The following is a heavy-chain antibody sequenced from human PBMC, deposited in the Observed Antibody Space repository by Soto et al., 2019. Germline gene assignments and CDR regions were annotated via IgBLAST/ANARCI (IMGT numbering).Heavy chain of an antibody. Sequence: QVQLQESGPGLVKPSQTLSLTCTVSGASISGDGYSWSWIRQQPGKGLQWIGYIYYSGSTYYTPSLKGRLTVSADTSKNQFSIELTSVTAADTAIYYCARGPYGDPAPRLDPWGQGALVTVSS. J-gene: IGHJ5*02. CDR1: GASISGDGYS. V-gene: IGHV4-31*03. CDR2: IYYSGST. D-gene: IGHD4-17*01. CDR3: ARGPYGDPAPRLDP.